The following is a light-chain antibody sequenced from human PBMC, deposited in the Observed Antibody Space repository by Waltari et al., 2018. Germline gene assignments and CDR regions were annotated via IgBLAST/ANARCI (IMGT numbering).Light chain of an antibody. CDR3: QQYNNWPRLT. V-gene: IGKV3-15*01. CDR2: GAS. Sequence: EIVMTQSPATLSVSSGERATLSCRASQSVSSNLAWYQQRPGQAPRLLIYGASTRANGIPARFSGSGSGTEFTLTISSLQSEDFAVYYCQQYNNWPRLTFGGGTKVEIK. CDR1: QSVSSN. J-gene: IGKJ4*01.